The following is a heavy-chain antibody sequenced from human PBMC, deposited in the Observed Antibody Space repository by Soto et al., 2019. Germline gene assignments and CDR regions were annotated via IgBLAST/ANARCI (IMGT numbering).Heavy chain of an antibody. V-gene: IGHV3-21*01. J-gene: IGHJ6*02. Sequence: PGGSLRLSCAASGFTFSSYSMNWVRQAPGKGLEWVSSISSSSSYIYYADSVNGRFTISRDNAKNSLYLQMNSLRAEDTAVYYCARGSEDYYYGMDVWGQGTTVTVSS. CDR2: ISSSSSYI. CDR3: ARGSEDYYYGMDV. CDR1: GFTFSSYS.